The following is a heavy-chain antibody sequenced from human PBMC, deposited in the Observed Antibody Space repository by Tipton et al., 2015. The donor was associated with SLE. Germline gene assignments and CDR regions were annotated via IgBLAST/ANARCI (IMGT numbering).Heavy chain of an antibody. CDR1: ADSFTHYH. Sequence: TLSLTCTVSADSFTHYHWSWIRQPPGKGLEWIGWIYSSGTTSHNPSLKSRVTLSVDTSKNQFSLKLSSVTAADTAVYYCARHPKRESGSQFLFDYWGQGTLVTVSS. V-gene: IGHV4-4*09. CDR3: ARHPKRESGSQFLFDY. D-gene: IGHD2-21*01. CDR2: IYSSGTT. J-gene: IGHJ4*02.